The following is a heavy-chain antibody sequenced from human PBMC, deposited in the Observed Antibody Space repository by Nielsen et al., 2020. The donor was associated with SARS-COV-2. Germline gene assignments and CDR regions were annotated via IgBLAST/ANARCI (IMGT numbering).Heavy chain of an antibody. Sequence: GESLKISCAASGFTFSSYGMHWVRQAPGKGLEWVAVISYDGSNKYYADSVKGRFTISRDNSKNTLYLHLNSLGPDDTAVYYCARETIDYTSSFVDFWGQGTLVTVSP. D-gene: IGHD2-2*02. J-gene: IGHJ4*02. CDR1: GFTFSSYG. V-gene: IGHV3-30*03. CDR2: ISYDGSNK. CDR3: ARETIDYTSSFVDF.